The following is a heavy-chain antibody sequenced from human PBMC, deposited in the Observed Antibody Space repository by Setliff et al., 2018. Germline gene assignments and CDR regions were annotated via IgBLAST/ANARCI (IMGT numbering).Heavy chain of an antibody. J-gene: IGHJ4*02. CDR2: IYYSGST. CDR3: ARGRRGVRGVIVTFDY. D-gene: IGHD3-10*01. V-gene: IGHV4-30-4*08. Sequence: SETLSLTCTVSGGSISSGDYYWSWIRQPPGKGLEWIGYIYYSGSTYYNPSLKSRVTISVDTSKNQFSLKLSSVTAADTAVYYCARGRRGVRGVIVTFDYWGQGTLVTVSS. CDR1: GGSISSGDYY.